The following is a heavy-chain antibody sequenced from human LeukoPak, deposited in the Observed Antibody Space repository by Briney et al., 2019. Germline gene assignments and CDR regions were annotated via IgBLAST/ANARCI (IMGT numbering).Heavy chain of an antibody. D-gene: IGHD6-13*01. V-gene: IGHV4-61*02. CDR3: ARVEAAAGTGDWFDP. Sequence: SETLSLTCTVSGGSISSGSYYWSWIRQPAGKGLEWIGRIYTSGSTNYNPSLKSRVTISVDTSKNQFSLKLSSVTAADTAVYYCARVEAAAGTGDWFDPWGQGTLVTVSS. J-gene: IGHJ5*02. CDR2: IYTSGST. CDR1: GGSISSGSYY.